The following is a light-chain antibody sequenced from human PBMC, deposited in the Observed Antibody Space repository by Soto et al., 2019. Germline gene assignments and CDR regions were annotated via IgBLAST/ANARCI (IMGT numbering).Light chain of an antibody. V-gene: IGLV2-8*01. CDR1: SSDVGRYNY. Sequence: HSALTQPPSASGSPGQSVTISCTGTSSDVGRYNYVSWYQQHPGKAPKLMISEVNKRASGVPDRFSGSKSGNTASLTVSGLQAEDEADYYCSSYAGTPFVFGTGTKVTVL. CDR3: SSYAGTPFV. CDR2: EVN. J-gene: IGLJ1*01.